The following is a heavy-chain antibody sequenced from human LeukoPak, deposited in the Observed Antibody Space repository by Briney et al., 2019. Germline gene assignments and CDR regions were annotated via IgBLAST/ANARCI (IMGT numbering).Heavy chain of an antibody. CDR2: ISYDGSNK. J-gene: IGHJ4*02. V-gene: IGHV3-30-3*01. Sequence: GRSLRLSCAASGFTFSSYAMHWVRQAPGKGLEWVAVISYDGSNKYYADSVKGRFTIPRDNSKNTLYLQMNSLRAEDTAVYYCAREGEYYDSSGYFFQPLDYWGQGTLVTVSS. D-gene: IGHD3-22*01. CDR3: AREGEYYDSSGYFFQPLDY. CDR1: GFTFSSYA.